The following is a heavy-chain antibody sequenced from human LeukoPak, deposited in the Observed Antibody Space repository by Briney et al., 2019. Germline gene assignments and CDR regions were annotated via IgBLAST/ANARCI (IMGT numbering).Heavy chain of an antibody. Sequence: GGSLRLSCAASGFTFSSYAMSWVRQAPGKGLEWVSAISGSGGSTYYADSVKGRFTISRDNSKNTLYLQMNSLRAEDTAVYYCAKDGEHNWNDWGDYYYMDVWGKGTTVTVSS. J-gene: IGHJ6*03. V-gene: IGHV3-23*01. CDR2: ISGSGGST. D-gene: IGHD1-20*01. CDR3: AKDGEHNWNDWGDYYYMDV. CDR1: GFTFSSYA.